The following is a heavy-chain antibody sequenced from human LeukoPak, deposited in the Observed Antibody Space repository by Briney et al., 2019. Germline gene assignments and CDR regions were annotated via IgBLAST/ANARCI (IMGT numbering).Heavy chain of an antibody. V-gene: IGHV3-7*01. D-gene: IGHD6-6*01. CDR1: GFTFSSYW. CDR2: IKQDGSEK. Sequence: GGSLRLSRAASGFTFSSYWMSWVRQALGKGLEWVANIKQDGSEKYYVDSVKGRFTISRDNAKNSLYLQMNSLRAEDTAVYYCARGSEYSSSSEPVYYYYYYMDVWGKGTTVTVSS. J-gene: IGHJ6*03. CDR3: ARGSEYSSSSEPVYYYYYYMDV.